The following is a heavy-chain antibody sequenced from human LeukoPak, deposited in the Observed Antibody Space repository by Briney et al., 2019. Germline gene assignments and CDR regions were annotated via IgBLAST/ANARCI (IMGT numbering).Heavy chain of an antibody. CDR2: VGFDGTR. Sequence: GGSLSLSCAASGFTFSSYAMSWVRQAPGKGLEWVSGVGFDGTRYYADSVKGRFTVSRDTATNTLYLQMSSLRAEDTAIFYCAKTQGFYDYWGQGTLVTVSS. V-gene: IGHV3-23*01. J-gene: IGHJ4*02. D-gene: IGHD3-3*01. CDR1: GFTFSSYA. CDR3: AKTQGFYDY.